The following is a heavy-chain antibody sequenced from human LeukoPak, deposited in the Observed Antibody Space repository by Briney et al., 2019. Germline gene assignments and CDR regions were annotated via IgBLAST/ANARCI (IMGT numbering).Heavy chain of an antibody. CDR2: IKQDGSEK. CDR1: GFTFSSYW. CDR3: ARAYYYDSSGYSYYFDY. V-gene: IGHV3-7*04. J-gene: IGHJ4*02. D-gene: IGHD3-22*01. Sequence: PGGSLRLSCAASGFTFSSYWMSWVRQAPGKGLEWVANIKQDGSEKYYVDSVKGRFTISRDNAKNSLYLQMNSLRAEDTAVYYCARAYYYDSSGYSYYFDYWGQGTLVTVSS.